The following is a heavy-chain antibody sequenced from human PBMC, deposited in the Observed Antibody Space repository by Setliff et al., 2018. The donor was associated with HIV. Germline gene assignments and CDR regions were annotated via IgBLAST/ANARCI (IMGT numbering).Heavy chain of an antibody. Sequence: GASVKVSCKASRSTFNSHTINWVRQAPGQGLDWMGRIIPILGVANYAQRFQGKVTITADKSTSTAYMELTSLRFDDTAMYYCVRGVQSPPHYSYCYKDVWGEGTRVTVAS. CDR2: IIPILGVA. CDR3: VRGVQSPPHYSYCYKDV. V-gene: IGHV1-69*02. J-gene: IGHJ6*03. D-gene: IGHD3-3*01. CDR1: RSTFNSHT.